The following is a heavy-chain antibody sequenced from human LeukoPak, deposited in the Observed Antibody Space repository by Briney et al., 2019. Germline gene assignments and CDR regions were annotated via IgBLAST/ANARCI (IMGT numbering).Heavy chain of an antibody. D-gene: IGHD5-24*01. CDR1: GFTFSSYW. Sequence: PGGSLRLSCAASGFTFSSYWMSWVRQAPGKGLEWVANIKQDGSEKYYVDSVKGRFTISRDNAKNSLYLQMNSLGTEDTAVYYCVKDRKSRDLDSLDIWGQGTMVTVSS. CDR3: VKDRKSRDLDSLDI. J-gene: IGHJ3*02. V-gene: IGHV3-7*03. CDR2: IKQDGSEK.